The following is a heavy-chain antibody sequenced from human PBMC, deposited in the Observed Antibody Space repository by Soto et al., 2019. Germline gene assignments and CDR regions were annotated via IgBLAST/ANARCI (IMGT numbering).Heavy chain of an antibody. V-gene: IGHV1-69*12. CDR2: IIPIFGPA. CDR3: ARSFYEYVWGSYPDFDY. CDR1: GGTFSSYA. J-gene: IGHJ4*02. D-gene: IGHD3-16*02. Sequence: QVQLVQSGAEVKKPGSSVKLSCKASGGTFSSYAISWVRQAPGQGLEWMRGIIPIFGPANYAQKFQGRVTITADESTSTAYIELSSLRSEDTAVYYCARSFYEYVWGSYPDFDYWGQGTLVTVSS.